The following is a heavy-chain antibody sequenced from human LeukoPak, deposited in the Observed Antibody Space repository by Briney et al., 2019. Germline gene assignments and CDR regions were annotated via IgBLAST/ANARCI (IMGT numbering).Heavy chain of an antibody. V-gene: IGHV5-51*01. CDR1: GYSFTSYW. CDR2: IYPGDSDT. Sequence: GESLKISCKGSGYSFTSYWIGWVRQMPGKGLEWMGIIYPGDSDTRYSPSFQGQVTISADKSISTAYLQWSSLKASDTAMYYCARHPTTRYCSGGSCTTRNWFDPWGQGTLVTVSS. D-gene: IGHD2-15*01. CDR3: ARHPTTRYCSGGSCTTRNWFDP. J-gene: IGHJ5*02.